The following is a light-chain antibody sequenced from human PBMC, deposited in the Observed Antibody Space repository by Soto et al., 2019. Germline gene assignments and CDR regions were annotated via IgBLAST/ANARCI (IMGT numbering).Light chain of an antibody. CDR2: KAS. V-gene: IGKV1-5*03. CDR1: ESISSW. J-gene: IGKJ3*01. CDR3: QQYNSHLGIT. Sequence: DIQMTQSPSTLSASVGDRVTITCRASESISSWLAGYQQKLGKAPKLLIYKASSLESGVPSRFSGSGSGTEFTLTISSLQPDDFATDYCQQYNSHLGITFGPGTKVDIK.